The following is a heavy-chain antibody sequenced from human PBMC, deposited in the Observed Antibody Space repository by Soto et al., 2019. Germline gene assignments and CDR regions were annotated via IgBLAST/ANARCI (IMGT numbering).Heavy chain of an antibody. V-gene: IGHV1-18*01. CDR1: GYTFTSYD. CDR2: MNPNSGNT. Sequence: ASVKVSCKASGYTFTSYDINWVRQATGQGLEWMGWMNPNSGNTNYAQKLQGRVTMTTDTSTSTAYMELRSLRSDDTAVYYCARVNYDFWSGYFGNYYYYGMDVWGQGTTVTVSS. J-gene: IGHJ6*02. D-gene: IGHD3-3*01. CDR3: ARVNYDFWSGYFGNYYYYGMDV.